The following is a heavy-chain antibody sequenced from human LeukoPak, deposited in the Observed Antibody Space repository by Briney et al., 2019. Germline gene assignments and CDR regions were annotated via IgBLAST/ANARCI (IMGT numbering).Heavy chain of an antibody. CDR1: GFTFSSYS. CDR3: VRDFSTVTTAYLHH. V-gene: IGHV3-21*04. Sequence: GGSLRLSCAASGFTFSSYSMNWVRQAPGKGLEWVSSISSSSRHIYYADSVKGRFTTFRGDAKNSLFLQMDSLRVEDTAMYYCVRDFSTVTTAYLHHWGQGTLLTVSS. CDR2: ISSSSRHI. J-gene: IGHJ1*01. D-gene: IGHD4-17*01.